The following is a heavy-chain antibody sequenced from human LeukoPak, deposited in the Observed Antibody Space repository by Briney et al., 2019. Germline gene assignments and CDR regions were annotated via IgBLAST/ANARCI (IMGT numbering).Heavy chain of an antibody. CDR2: IKSKADGGTT. V-gene: IGHV3-15*01. CDR1: GFTFINAW. J-gene: IGHJ3*02. CDR3: TTVKEANDAFDI. Sequence: GGSLRLSCSASGFTFINAWMTWVRQAPGKGLEWVGRIKSKADGGTTDYAAPVKGRFTTSRDDSRNTLNLQMNSLKTEDTAVYYCTTVKEANDAFDIWGQGTMVTVSS.